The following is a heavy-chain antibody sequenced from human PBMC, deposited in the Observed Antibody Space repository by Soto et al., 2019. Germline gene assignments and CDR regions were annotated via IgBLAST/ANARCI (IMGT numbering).Heavy chain of an antibody. D-gene: IGHD6-25*01. V-gene: IGHV1-46*01. CDR3: ARVSPYSSESPLCFDY. Sequence: ASVKVSCKASGYTFTSYYMHWVRQAPGQGLEWMGIINPSGGSTSYAQKFQGRVTMTRDTSTSTVYMELSSLRSEDTAVYYCARVSPYSSESPLCFDYWGQGTLVTVSS. J-gene: IGHJ4*02. CDR1: GYTFTSYY. CDR2: INPSGGST.